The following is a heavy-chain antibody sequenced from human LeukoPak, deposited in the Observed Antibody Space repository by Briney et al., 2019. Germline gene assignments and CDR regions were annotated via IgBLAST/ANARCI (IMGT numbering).Heavy chain of an antibody. CDR3: AKDDSGWYPPYFDL. CDR1: GFTFGDYA. Sequence: PGGSLRLSCAASGFTFGDYAMHWVRQAPGKGLEWVSGISWNSGSIGYADSVKGRFTISRDNAKNSLYLQMNSLRAEDTALYYCAKDDSGWYPPYFDLWGRGTLVTVSS. CDR2: ISWNSGSI. J-gene: IGHJ2*01. D-gene: IGHD6-19*01. V-gene: IGHV3-9*01.